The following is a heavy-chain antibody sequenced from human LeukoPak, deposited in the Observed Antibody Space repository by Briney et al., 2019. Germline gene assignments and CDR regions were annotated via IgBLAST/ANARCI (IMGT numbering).Heavy chain of an antibody. V-gene: IGHV3-48*04. CDR1: GFTFSTYS. CDR2: VSSSSSTI. J-gene: IGHJ5*02. CDR3: ARVHTSSYAADL. Sequence: GGSLRLSCAASGFTFSTYSIDWVRQAPGKGLEWISYVSSSSSTIDFADSVKGRFTISRDNARNSVYLQMNSLRAEDTAVYYCARVHTSSYAADLWGQGTLVTVSS. D-gene: IGHD3-22*01.